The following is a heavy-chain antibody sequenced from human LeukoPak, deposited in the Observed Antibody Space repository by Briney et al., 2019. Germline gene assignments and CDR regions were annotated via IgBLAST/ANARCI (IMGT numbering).Heavy chain of an antibody. D-gene: IGHD3-22*01. J-gene: IGHJ4*02. CDR2: ISFDGSKE. Sequence: GGSLRLSCAASGFRFSNYAMHWVRQALGKGLEWVAVISFDGSKEDYADSVKCRFTNSRDNSKSSLYVQLNSLSVEDTAVYYCARDSSYYYDSSGFSYCDYWGPGTLVTVSS. CDR3: ARDSSYYYDSSGFSYCDY. V-gene: IGHV3-30-3*01. CDR1: GFRFSNYA.